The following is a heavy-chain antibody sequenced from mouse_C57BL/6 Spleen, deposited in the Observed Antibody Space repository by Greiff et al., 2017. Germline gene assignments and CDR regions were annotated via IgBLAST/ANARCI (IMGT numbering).Heavy chain of an antibody. J-gene: IGHJ4*01. D-gene: IGHD4-1*01. CDR2: IYPSDSET. CDR1: GYTFTSYW. CDR3: ARGTGTDYAMDY. V-gene: IGHV1-61*01. Sequence: QVHVKQPGAELVRPGSSVKLSCKASGYTFTSYWMDWVKQRPGQGLEWIGNIYPSDSETHYNQKFKDKATLTVDKSSSTAYMQLSSLTSEDSAVYYCARGTGTDYAMDYWGQGTSVTVSS.